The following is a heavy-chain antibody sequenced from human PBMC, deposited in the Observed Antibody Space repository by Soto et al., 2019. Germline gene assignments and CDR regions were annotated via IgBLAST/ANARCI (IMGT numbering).Heavy chain of an antibody. CDR1: GGSISNGGYY. V-gene: IGHV4-31*03. CDR3: ARFITVPAAGVWFDP. CDR2: IYYSGST. J-gene: IGHJ5*02. D-gene: IGHD2-2*01. Sequence: QVQLQESGPGLVKPSQTLSLTCTVSGGSISNGGYYWSWIRQHPGKGLEWIGYIYYSGSTYCNPSIKCRVTISVDTSKNQFSLKLSSVTAADTAVYYCARFITVPAAGVWFDPWGQGTLVTVSS.